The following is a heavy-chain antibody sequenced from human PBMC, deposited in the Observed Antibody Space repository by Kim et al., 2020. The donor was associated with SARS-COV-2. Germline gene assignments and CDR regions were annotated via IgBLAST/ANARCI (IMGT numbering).Heavy chain of an antibody. V-gene: IGHV3-9*01. J-gene: IGHJ4*02. CDR2: ISWNSGSI. CDR1: GFTFGDYA. CDR3: AKEKILLWFGESSFDY. D-gene: IGHD3-10*01. Sequence: GGSLRLSCAASGFTFGDYAMHWVRQAPGKGLEWVSGISWNSGSIGYADSVKGRFTISRDNAKNSLYLQMNSLRAEDTALYYCAKEKILLWFGESSFDYWGQGTLVTVSS.